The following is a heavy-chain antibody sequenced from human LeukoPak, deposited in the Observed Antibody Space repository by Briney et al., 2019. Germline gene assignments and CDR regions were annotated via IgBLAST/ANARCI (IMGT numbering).Heavy chain of an antibody. J-gene: IGHJ4*02. V-gene: IGHV4-34*01. D-gene: IGHD3-16*01. CDR3: AAVGRLEGGVFDY. CDR2: INHSGNT. CDR1: GGSFSGYY. Sequence: PSETLSLTCAVYGGSFSGYYWSWIRQPPGKGLEWSWEINHSGNTNYTPSLKSRVTISTDKSKNQVYLKLSSVTAADTAVDYCAAVGRLEGGVFDYWGQGTLVTVSS.